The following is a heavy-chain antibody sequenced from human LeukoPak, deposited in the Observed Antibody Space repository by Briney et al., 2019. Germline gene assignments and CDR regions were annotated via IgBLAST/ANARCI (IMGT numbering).Heavy chain of an antibody. CDR2: INSDGSST. J-gene: IGHJ3*02. V-gene: IGHV3-74*01. Sequence: GGSLRLSCAASGFTFSSYWMHWVRQAPGKGLVGVSRINSDGSSTSYADSVKGRFTISRDNAKNTLYLQMNSLRAEDTAVYYCARDRDPGYNDSSGYRRVNAFDIWGQGTMVTVSS. CDR3: ARDRDPGYNDSSGYRRVNAFDI. CDR1: GFTFSSYW. D-gene: IGHD3-22*01.